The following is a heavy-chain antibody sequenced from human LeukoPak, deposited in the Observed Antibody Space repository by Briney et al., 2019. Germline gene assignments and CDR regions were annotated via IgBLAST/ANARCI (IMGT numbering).Heavy chain of an antibody. D-gene: IGHD3/OR15-3a*01. J-gene: IGHJ6*03. Sequence: SETLSLTCTVSGGSISSYYWSWIRQPPGKGLEWIGYIYTSGSTNYNPSLKSRVTISVDTSKNQFSLKLSSVAAADTAVYYCARRGYDFWSGHDYYMDVWGKGTTVTVSS. V-gene: IGHV4-4*09. CDR1: GGSISSYY. CDR3: ARRGYDFWSGHDYYMDV. CDR2: IYTSGST.